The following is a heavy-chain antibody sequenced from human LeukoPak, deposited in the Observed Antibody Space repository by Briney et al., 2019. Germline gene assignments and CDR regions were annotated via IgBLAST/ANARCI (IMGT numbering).Heavy chain of an antibody. CDR2: ISTSGGRT. Sequence: GGSPRLSCAASGLTFSNCAMSWVRQAPGKGREWVSAISTSGGRTFYADSVKGRFTISRDNSKNTLYLQMNSLTAEDTAVYHCAKTYYASGSYDWFGPWGQGTLVTVSS. D-gene: IGHD3-10*01. CDR1: GLTFSNCA. V-gene: IGHV3-23*01. CDR3: AKTYYASGSYDWFGP. J-gene: IGHJ5*02.